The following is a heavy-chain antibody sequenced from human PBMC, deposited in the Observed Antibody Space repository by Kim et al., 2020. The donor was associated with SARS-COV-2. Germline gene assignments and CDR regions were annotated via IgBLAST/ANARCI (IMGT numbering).Heavy chain of an antibody. J-gene: IGHJ6*01. CDR3: ARARGIAAAANYYGVDD. V-gene: IGHV3-21*01. Sequence: GGSLRLSCAASGFTFSSYSMNWVRQAPGKGLEWVSSISSSSSYIYYADSVKGRFTISRDNAKNSLYLQMNSLRAEDTAVYYCARARGIAAAANYYGVDDGGGGATVVASS. D-gene: IGHD6-13*01. CDR1: GFTFSSYS. CDR2: ISSSSSYI.